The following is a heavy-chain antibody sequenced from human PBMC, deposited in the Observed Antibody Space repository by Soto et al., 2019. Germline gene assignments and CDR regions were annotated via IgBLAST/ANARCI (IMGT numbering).Heavy chain of an antibody. V-gene: IGHV3-30-3*01. CDR3: ARDYIVGATYYYDGMDV. CDR2: ISYDGSNK. D-gene: IGHD1-26*01. Sequence: QVQLVESGGGVVQPGRSLRLSCAASGFTFSSYAMHWVRQAPGKGLEWVAVISYDGSNKYYADSVKGRFTISRDNSKNTLYLQMNSLRAEDTAVYYCARDYIVGATYYYDGMDVWGQGTTVTFSS. J-gene: IGHJ6*02. CDR1: GFTFSSYA.